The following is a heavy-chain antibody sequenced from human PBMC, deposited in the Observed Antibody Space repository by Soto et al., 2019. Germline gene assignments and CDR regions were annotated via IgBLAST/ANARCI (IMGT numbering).Heavy chain of an antibody. CDR1: GGSIGTYY. J-gene: IGHJ4*02. CDR2: VFYSGSR. V-gene: IGHV4-59*08. D-gene: IGHD6-13*01. Sequence: QVQLQESGPGLVKPSETLSLTCAVSGGSIGTYYWNWIRQPPGKGLEWIGYVFYSGSRNYNPSLKSRATISVDTSKNQFSLTLSSVTAADTAVYFCARAIAFTSSWDSWGQGALVTVSS. CDR3: ARAIAFTSSWDS.